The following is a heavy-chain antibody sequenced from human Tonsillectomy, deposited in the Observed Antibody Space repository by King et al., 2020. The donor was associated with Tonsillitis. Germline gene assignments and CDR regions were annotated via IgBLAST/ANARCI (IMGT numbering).Heavy chain of an antibody. Sequence: VQLVESGGGLVQPGGSLRLSCAASGFTLSSYAMNWVRQAPGKGLEWVSRISGSGNTIRYTDSVMGRFIISRDSSRNTVCLEVNSLRTEDTAVYYCAKDFGYSLAFDVWGQGTVVTVSS. CDR2: ISGSGNTI. D-gene: IGHD5-18*01. J-gene: IGHJ3*01. V-gene: IGHV3-23*04. CDR3: AKDFGYSLAFDV. CDR1: GFTLSSYA.